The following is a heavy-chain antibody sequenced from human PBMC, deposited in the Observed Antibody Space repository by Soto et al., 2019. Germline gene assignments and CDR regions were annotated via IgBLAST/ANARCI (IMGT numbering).Heavy chain of an antibody. CDR3: ARDPRTPYYYYMDV. CDR2: ISSSSSTI. D-gene: IGHD2-15*01. V-gene: IGHV3-48*01. J-gene: IGHJ6*03. Sequence: GGSLRLSCAASGFTFSSYSMNWVRQAPGKGLEWVSYISSSSSTIYYADSVKGRFTISRDNAKNSLYLQMNSLRAEDTAVYYCARDPRTPYYYYMDVWGKGTTVTVSS. CDR1: GFTFSSYS.